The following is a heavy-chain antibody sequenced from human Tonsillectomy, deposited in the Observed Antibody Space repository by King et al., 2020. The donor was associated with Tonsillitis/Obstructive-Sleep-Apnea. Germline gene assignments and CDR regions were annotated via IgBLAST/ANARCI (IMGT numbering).Heavy chain of an antibody. D-gene: IGHD4-17*01. CDR2: ISAYNGNT. V-gene: IGHV1-18*01. Sequence: QLVQSGAEVQKPGASVKVSCKASGYTFTTYDISWVRLAPGQGLEWMGWISAYNGNTNYAQNLQGRVTMTTDTSTSTAYMELRSLRSDDTAVYYCARTDYGDCPHYYYYMDVWGKGTTVTVSS. CDR1: GYTFTTYD. CDR3: ARTDYGDCPHYYYYMDV. J-gene: IGHJ6*03.